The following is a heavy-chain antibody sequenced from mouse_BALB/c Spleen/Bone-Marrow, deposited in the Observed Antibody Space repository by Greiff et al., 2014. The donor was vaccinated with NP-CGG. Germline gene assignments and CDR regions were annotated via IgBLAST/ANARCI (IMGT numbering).Heavy chain of an antibody. Sequence: VQLQQSGSELVKPGASVKLSCAASGLNIKDTYMHWVKQRPEQGLEWIGRIDPANGDTKYDPKFQGKATITADTSSNTAYLQLSSLTSVDTAVYYCTRPSFYYGSSYWYFDVWGAGTTVTVSS. D-gene: IGHD1-1*01. CDR2: IDPANGDT. V-gene: IGHV14-3*02. CDR1: GLNIKDTY. J-gene: IGHJ1*01. CDR3: TRPSFYYGSSYWYFDV.